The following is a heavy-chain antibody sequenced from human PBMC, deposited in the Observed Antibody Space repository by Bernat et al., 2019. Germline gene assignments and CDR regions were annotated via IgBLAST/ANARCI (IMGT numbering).Heavy chain of an antibody. CDR2: ISAYNGNT. J-gene: IGHJ5*02. D-gene: IGHD3-10*01. Sequence: QVQLVQSGAEVKKPGASVKVSCKASGYTFTSYGISWVRQAPGQGLEWMGWISAYNGNTNYAQKLQGRVTMTTDTPTRKAYMELRSLGSDDTAVYYCARDRPYYYGSGSYYSLGWCDPWGQGTLVTVPS. CDR1: GYTFTSYG. CDR3: ARDRPYYYGSGSYYSLGWCDP. V-gene: IGHV1-18*01.